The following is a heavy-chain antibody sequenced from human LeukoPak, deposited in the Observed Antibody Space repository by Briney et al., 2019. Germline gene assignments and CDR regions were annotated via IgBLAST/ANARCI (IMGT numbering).Heavy chain of an antibody. V-gene: IGHV3-7*01. CDR3: ARVHGGGNFDY. J-gene: IGHJ4*02. CDR2: IKQDGSEK. D-gene: IGHD2-15*01. CDR1: GFTFSSYW. Sequence: GGSLRLSCAASGFTFSSYWMSWVRQAPGKVLEWVANIKQDGSEKSYVDSGRGRITIARANAKNSMYLQMNSLRAEDTDVYYCARVHGGGNFDYWGQGTLVTVSS.